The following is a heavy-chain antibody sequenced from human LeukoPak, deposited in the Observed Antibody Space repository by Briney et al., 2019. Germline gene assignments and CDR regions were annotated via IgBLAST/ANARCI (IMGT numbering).Heavy chain of an antibody. D-gene: IGHD6-13*01. CDR1: GFTFNNYG. V-gene: IGHV3-30*03. Sequence: GGSLRLSCAGSGFTFNNYGIHWVRQAPGKGLESVAVISYDGNNKYYADSVKGRFTISRDNSKNTVYLQMNSLRAEDTAVYYCARDESIAAAGTVFDYWGQGTLVTVSS. J-gene: IGHJ4*02. CDR2: ISYDGNNK. CDR3: ARDESIAAAGTVFDY.